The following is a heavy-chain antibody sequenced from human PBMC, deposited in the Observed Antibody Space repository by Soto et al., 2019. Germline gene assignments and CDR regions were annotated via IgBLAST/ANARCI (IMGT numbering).Heavy chain of an antibody. CDR1: GFTFSSYA. J-gene: IGHJ4*02. D-gene: IGHD3-16*01. CDR2: ISGGDGSP. Sequence: GGSLRLSCVASGFTFSSYAMTWVRQAPGRWLEWVSAISGGDGSPSYADSVKGRFTISRDNSKNTLYLHMNSLRADDTAAYYCAKWHTYNYDSLAFSGFGCWGQGXQVTVSS. V-gene: IGHV3-23*01. CDR3: AKWHTYNYDSLAFSGFGC.